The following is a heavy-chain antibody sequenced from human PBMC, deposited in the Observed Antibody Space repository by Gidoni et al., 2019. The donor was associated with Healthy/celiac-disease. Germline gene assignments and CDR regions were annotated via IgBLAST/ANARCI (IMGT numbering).Heavy chain of an antibody. J-gene: IGHJ6*02. V-gene: IGHV3-23*01. CDR1: GVTSSSYA. CDR3: AKDKGDSYYYGMDV. Sequence: EVQLLESGGGWVQPGGSGRSYREAGGVTSSSYALSWVRQAPGKGLEWVSAISGSGGSTYYADSVKGRFTISRDNSKNTLYLQMNSLRAEDTAVYYCAKDKGDSYYYGMDVWGQGTTVTVSS. CDR2: ISGSGGST.